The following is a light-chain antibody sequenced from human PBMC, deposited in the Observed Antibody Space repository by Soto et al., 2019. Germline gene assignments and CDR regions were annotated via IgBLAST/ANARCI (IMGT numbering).Light chain of an antibody. J-gene: IGLJ1*01. CDR2: VTN. CDR3: AAWDGSLNGHV. V-gene: IGLV1-44*01. Sequence: QSMLTQPPSVSRTPGQGVTISCSGSTSNIGENSVGWFQQLPGTAPKVVIYVTNKRPSGVPDRFSGSKSGTSAYLAISGLQSEDEADYYCAAWDGSLNGHVFGTGTKVTVL. CDR1: TSNIGENS.